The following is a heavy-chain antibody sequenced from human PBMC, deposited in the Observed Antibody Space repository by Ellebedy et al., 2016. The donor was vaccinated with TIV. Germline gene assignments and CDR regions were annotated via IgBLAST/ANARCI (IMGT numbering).Heavy chain of an antibody. CDR2: ISSSSSTI. CDR1: GFTFSSYS. Sequence: GESLKISXAASGFTFSSYSMNWVRQAPGKGLEWVSCISSSSSTIYYADSVKGRFTISRDNAKNSLYLQMNSLRDEDTAVYYCARDRGAAADPFFDYWGQGTLVTVSS. CDR3: ARDRGAAADPFFDY. D-gene: IGHD6-13*01. V-gene: IGHV3-48*02. J-gene: IGHJ4*02.